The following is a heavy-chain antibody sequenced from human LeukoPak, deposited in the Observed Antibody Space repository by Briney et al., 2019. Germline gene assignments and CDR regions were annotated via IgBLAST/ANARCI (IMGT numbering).Heavy chain of an antibody. D-gene: IGHD1-14*01. CDR2: IIPIFGTA. V-gene: IGHV1-69*06. Sequence: ASVKVSCKASGGTFSSYAISWVRQAPGQGLEWMGGIIPIFGTANYAQKFQGRVTITADKSTSTAYMELSSLRSEDTAVYYCARGTGQNYYYYYNMDVWGKGTTFTVSS. J-gene: IGHJ6*03. CDR3: ARGTGQNYYYYYNMDV. CDR1: GGTFSSYA.